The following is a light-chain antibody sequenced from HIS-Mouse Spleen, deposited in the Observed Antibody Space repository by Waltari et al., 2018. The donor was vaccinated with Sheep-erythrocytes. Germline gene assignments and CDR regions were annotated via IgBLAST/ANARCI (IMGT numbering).Light chain of an antibody. CDR3: QQSYSTPPLT. CDR2: AAS. CDR1: QSINSY. V-gene: IGKV1-39*01. J-gene: IGKJ4*01. Sequence: DIQMTPSPSSLSASVGDSVTIPCRASQSINSYLNWYQQKPGKAPKLLIYAASSLQSGVPSRFSGSGSGTDFTLTISSLQPEDFATYYCQQSYSTPPLTFGGGTKVEIK.